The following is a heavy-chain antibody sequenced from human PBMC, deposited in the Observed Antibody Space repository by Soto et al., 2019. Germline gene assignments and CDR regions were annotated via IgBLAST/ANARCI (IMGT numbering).Heavy chain of an antibody. J-gene: IGHJ5*02. CDR2: ISSSSSTI. D-gene: IGHD4-17*01. Sequence: EVQLVESGGGLVQPGGSLRLSCAASGFTFSSYSMNWVCQAPGKGLEWVSYISSSSSTIYYADSVKGRFTISRDNAKNSLYLQMNSLRDEDTAVYYCARGQTTVTTNNWFDPWGQGTLVTVSS. CDR3: ARGQTTVTTNNWFDP. CDR1: GFTFSSYS. V-gene: IGHV3-48*02.